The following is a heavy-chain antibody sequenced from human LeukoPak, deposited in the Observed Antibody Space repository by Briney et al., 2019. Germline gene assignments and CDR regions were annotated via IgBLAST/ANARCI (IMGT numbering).Heavy chain of an antibody. D-gene: IGHD3-22*01. J-gene: IGHJ4*02. Sequence: ASVKVSCKASGGTFSSYAISWVRQAPGQGLEWMGGIIPIFGTANYAQKFQGRVTITADESTSTAYMELSSLRSEDTAVYYCARLKLQYYYDSSGRGGYFDYWGQGTQVTVSS. CDR2: IIPIFGTA. CDR3: ARLKLQYYYDSSGRGGYFDY. CDR1: GGTFSSYA. V-gene: IGHV1-69*13.